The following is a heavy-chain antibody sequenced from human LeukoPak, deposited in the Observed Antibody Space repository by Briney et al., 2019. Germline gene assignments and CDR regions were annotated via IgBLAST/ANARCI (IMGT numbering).Heavy chain of an antibody. CDR2: ISYDGSNK. D-gene: IGHD3-9*01. CDR3: ARGLRYFDPLDY. V-gene: IGHV3-30-3*01. CDR1: GFTFSNYP. J-gene: IGHJ4*02. Sequence: PGGSLRLSCAASGFTFSNYPMHWVRQAPGKGLEWVALISYDGSNKYFADSVMGRFTISTDNSKNTLYLQMNSLRAEDTAVYYCARGLRYFDPLDYWGQGTLVTVSS.